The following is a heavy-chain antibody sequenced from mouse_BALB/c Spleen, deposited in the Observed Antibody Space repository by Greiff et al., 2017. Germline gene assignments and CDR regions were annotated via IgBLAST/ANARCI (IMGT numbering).Heavy chain of an antibody. CDR3: ARFGSSYSYWYFDV. D-gene: IGHD1-1*01. V-gene: IGHV5-17*02. J-gene: IGHJ1*01. Sequence: EVQLVESGGGLVQPGGSRKLSCAASGFTFSSFGMHWVRQAPEKGLEWVAYISSGSSTIYYADTVKGRFTISRDNPKNTLFLQMTSLRSEDTAMYYCARFGSSYSYWYFDVWGAGTTVTVSS. CDR1: GFTFSSFG. CDR2: ISSGSSTI.